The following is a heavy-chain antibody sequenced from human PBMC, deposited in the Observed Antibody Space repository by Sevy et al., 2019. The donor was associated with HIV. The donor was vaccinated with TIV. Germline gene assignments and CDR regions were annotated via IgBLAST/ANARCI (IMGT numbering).Heavy chain of an antibody. CDR2: ISGGGGDT. D-gene: IGHD2-2*02. V-gene: IGHV3-23*01. Sequence: GGSLRLSCEASGFTFSSNAMSWVRQAPGKGLEWVSGISGGGGDTFYADSVKGRFTISRDNSKNTLFLQINSLRAEDTALYYSVKGARYRIPNHAFDIWGQGTMVTVSS. CDR3: VKGARYRIPNHAFDI. CDR1: GFTFSSNA. J-gene: IGHJ3*02.